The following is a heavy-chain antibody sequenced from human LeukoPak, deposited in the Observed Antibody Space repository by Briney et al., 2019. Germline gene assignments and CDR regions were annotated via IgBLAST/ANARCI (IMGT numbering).Heavy chain of an antibody. Sequence: GGSLRLSCAASGFTFSSYSMNWVRQAPGKGLEWVSSISSSSSYIYYADSVKGRFTISRDNAKNSLYLQLNSLRAEDTAVYYCARVAAYDSSGYQTGPFDYWGQGTLVTVSS. D-gene: IGHD3-22*01. J-gene: IGHJ4*02. CDR1: GFTFSSYS. CDR3: ARVAAYDSSGYQTGPFDY. CDR2: ISSSSSYI. V-gene: IGHV3-21*01.